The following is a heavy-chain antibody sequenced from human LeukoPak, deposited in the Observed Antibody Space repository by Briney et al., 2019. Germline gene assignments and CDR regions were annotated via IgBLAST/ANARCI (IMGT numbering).Heavy chain of an antibody. Sequence: HGGSLRLSCAASGFTFSSYAMHWVRQAPGKGLEYVSAISSNGGSTYYANSVKGRFTISRDNSKNTLYLQMGSLRAEDMAVYYCAREQLVLGAFDIWGQGTMVTVSS. CDR3: AREQLVLGAFDI. J-gene: IGHJ3*02. CDR2: ISSNGGST. CDR1: GFTFSSYA. D-gene: IGHD6-13*01. V-gene: IGHV3-64*01.